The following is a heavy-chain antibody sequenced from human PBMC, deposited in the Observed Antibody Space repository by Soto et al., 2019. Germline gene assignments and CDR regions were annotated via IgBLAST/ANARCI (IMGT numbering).Heavy chain of an antibody. Sequence: QVQLVESGGGVVQPGRSLRLSCAASGFTFSTYVMHWVRQAPGKGLEWVAGISYDGNSEHYADSVKGRFTISRDNSKNTRYVKVDNLRTEDTAVYYCATEDHSSGHAGTFQDWGQGTLVTVSS. J-gene: IGHJ1*01. D-gene: IGHD3-22*01. V-gene: IGHV3-30-3*01. CDR1: GFTFSTYV. CDR2: ISYDGNSE. CDR3: ATEDHSSGHAGTFQD.